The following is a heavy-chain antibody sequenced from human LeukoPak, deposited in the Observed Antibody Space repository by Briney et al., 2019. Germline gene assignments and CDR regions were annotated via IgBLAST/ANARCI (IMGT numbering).Heavy chain of an antibody. CDR3: ARGNWIGAFDI. V-gene: IGHV3-48*03. Sequence: QPGGSLRLSCAASGFTFSSYEMNWVRQAPGKGLEWISHISSSGSRIYYADSVKGRFTISRDNAKNSLYLQMNGLRVEDTAVYYCARGNWIGAFDIWGQGTMVTVSS. J-gene: IGHJ3*02. D-gene: IGHD3-3*01. CDR2: ISSSGSRI. CDR1: GFTFSSYE.